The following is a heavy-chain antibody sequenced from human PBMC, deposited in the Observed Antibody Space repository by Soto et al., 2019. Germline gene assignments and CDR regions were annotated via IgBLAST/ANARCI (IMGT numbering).Heavy chain of an antibody. J-gene: IGHJ6*02. CDR2: IDPSDSYT. Sequence: PGESLKISCKGSGYSFTSYWISWVRQMPGKGLEWMGRIDPSDSYTNYSPSFQGHVTISADKSISTAYLQWSSLKASDTAMYYCARIVSKPGATWWVHGYHYYYGMDVWGQGTTVTVSS. CDR3: ARIVSKPGATWWVHGYHYYYGMDV. D-gene: IGHD1-26*01. V-gene: IGHV5-10-1*01. CDR1: GYSFTSYW.